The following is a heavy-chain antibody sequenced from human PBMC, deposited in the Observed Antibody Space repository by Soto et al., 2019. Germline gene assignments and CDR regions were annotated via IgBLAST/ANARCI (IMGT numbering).Heavy chain of an antibody. V-gene: IGHV4-31*03. Sequence: PSETLSLTCTVSGGSISSGGYYWSWIRQHPGKGLEWIGYIYYSGSTYYNPSLKSRVTISVDTSKNQFSLKLSSVTAADTAVYYCARDLYGWRQQLNGYYYGMDVWGQGTTVTVSS. CDR1: GGSISSGGYY. CDR3: ARDLYGWRQQLNGYYYGMDV. CDR2: IYYSGST. D-gene: IGHD6-13*01. J-gene: IGHJ6*02.